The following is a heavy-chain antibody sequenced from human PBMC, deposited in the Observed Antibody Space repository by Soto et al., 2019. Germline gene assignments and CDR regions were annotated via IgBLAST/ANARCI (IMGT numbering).Heavy chain of an antibody. CDR2: IIPIFGTA. V-gene: IGHV1-69*06. Sequence: SVKVSCKASGGTFSSYAISWVRQAPGQGLEWMGGIIPIFGTANYAQKFQGRVTITADKSTSTTYMELSSLRSEDTAVHYCARDRTSIEASQNYYYGMDVWGQGTTVTVSS. CDR3: ARDRTSIEASQNYYYGMDV. CDR1: GGTFSSYA. D-gene: IGHD6-6*01. J-gene: IGHJ6*02.